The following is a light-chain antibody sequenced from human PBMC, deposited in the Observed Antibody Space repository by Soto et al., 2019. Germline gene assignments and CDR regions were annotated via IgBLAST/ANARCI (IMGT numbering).Light chain of an antibody. J-gene: IGKJ1*01. Sequence: DAVLTQSPLSLPVTLGQPAAISCRSSQSLVYSDGKAYLIWFQQRPGQSPRRLIYQVSNRDAGVPDRFSGSGSGTYFTLIISRLEFADVRVYYCMQGTYWPWTFGQGTKVEIK. CDR1: QSLVYSDGKAY. CDR2: QVS. V-gene: IGKV2-30*01. CDR3: MQGTYWPWT.